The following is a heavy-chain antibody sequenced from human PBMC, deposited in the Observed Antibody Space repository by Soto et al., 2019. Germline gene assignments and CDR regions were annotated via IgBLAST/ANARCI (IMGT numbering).Heavy chain of an antibody. J-gene: IGHJ3*02. CDR3: AKRSIITGGAFDM. V-gene: IGHV3-23*01. Sequence: EVQLLESGGGFVQPGGSLRLSCVVSGFMFRDYPMGWVRQAPGKGLEWVSATTATGGSTFYADSVKGRFTISRDNSINTLYLQMNNPRVEDSAVYSCAKRSIITGGAFDMWAKGRWSPSPQ. D-gene: IGHD3-3*02. CDR2: TTATGGST. CDR1: GFMFRDYP.